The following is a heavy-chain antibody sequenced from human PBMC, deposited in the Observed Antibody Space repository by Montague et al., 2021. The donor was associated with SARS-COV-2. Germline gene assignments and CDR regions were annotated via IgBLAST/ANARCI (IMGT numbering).Heavy chain of an antibody. D-gene: IGHD3-10*01. CDR1: GGSFSGYY. J-gene: IGHJ4*02. CDR3: ARKGSSVWGVTVSAELDY. V-gene: IGHV4-34*01. CDR2: INQSGRT. Sequence: SETLSLTCAVYGGSFSGYYWSCIRQHPAKGLEWIGEINQSGRTNNNPSLKSRVIISVDTSKNQFSLKLSSVTAAATAVYYCARKGSSVWGVTVSAELDYWGQGILVIVSS.